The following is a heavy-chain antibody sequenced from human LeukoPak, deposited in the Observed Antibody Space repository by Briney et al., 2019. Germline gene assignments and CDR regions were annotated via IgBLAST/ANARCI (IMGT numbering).Heavy chain of an antibody. Sequence: SQTLSLTCTVSGGSISSSSYYGGGLRPPPGKGLEGIGSIYYSGSTYYNPSLKSRVTISVDTSKNQFSLTLSSVTAADTAVYYCASGYGDYQDDAFDIWGHGTVVTVSS. CDR1: GGSISSSSYY. D-gene: IGHD4-17*01. CDR3: ASGYGDYQDDAFDI. J-gene: IGHJ3*02. CDR2: IYYSGST. V-gene: IGHV4-39*01.